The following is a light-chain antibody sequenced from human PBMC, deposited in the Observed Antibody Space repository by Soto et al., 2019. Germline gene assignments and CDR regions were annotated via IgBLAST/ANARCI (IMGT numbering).Light chain of an antibody. CDR3: SSYASGTTSYV. CDR2: EVT. CDR1: SSNVGGYNF. Sequence: QSVLTQPASVSGSPGQSITISCTGTSSNVGGYNFVSWYQQHPGKAPKLVIYEVTKRPSGVSSRLSGSKSGSTASLTISGLQAEDEADYYCSSYASGTTSYVFGGGTKLTVL. J-gene: IGLJ1*01. V-gene: IGLV2-14*01.